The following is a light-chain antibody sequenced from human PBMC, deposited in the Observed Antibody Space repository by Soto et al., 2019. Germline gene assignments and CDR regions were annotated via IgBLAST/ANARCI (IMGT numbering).Light chain of an antibody. CDR3: QSYDSSMSGYVV. V-gene: IGLV1-40*01. Sequence: QSVLTQPPSVSGAPGQRVTISCTGSSYNIGAGYYVHWYQQLPGTAPKLLIYGNSNRPSWVPDRFSGSKSGTSASLAITGLQAEDEAEYYCQSYDSSMSGYVVFGGGTKLTVL. CDR2: GNS. J-gene: IGLJ2*01. CDR1: SYNIGAGYY.